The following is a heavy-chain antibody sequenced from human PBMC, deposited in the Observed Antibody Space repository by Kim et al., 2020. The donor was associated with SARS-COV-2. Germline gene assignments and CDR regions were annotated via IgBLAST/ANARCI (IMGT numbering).Heavy chain of an antibody. V-gene: IGHV3-23*01. J-gene: IGHJ4*02. Sequence: GGSLRLSCAASGFTFSRYAMSWVRQAPGKGLEWVSAISGSGGSTYYADSVKGRFTISRDNSKNTLYLQMNSLRAEDTAVYYCAKDSSMVRGDFGLDYWGQGILGTVSS. CDR3: AKDSSMVRGDFGLDY. D-gene: IGHD3-10*01. CDR1: GFTFSRYA. CDR2: ISGSGGST.